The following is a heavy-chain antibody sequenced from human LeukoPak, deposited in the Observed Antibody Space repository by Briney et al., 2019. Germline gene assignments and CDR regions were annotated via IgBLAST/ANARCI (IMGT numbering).Heavy chain of an antibody. CDR3: ARDDANYFDSSGYYLPEK. CDR2: IWYDGSNK. CDR1: GFTFSSYA. V-gene: IGHV3-33*08. D-gene: IGHD3-22*01. Sequence: GGSLRLSCAASGFTFSSYAMSWVRQAPGKGLEWVAVIWYDGSNKYYADSVKGRFTISRDNSKNTLFLEMSTLRADDTAVYYCARDDANYFDSSGYYLPEKWGQGTLVTVSS. J-gene: IGHJ4*02.